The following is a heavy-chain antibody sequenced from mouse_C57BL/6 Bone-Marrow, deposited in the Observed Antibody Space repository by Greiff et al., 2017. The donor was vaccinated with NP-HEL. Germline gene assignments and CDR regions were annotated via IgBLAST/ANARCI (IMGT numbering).Heavy chain of an antibody. D-gene: IGHD1-1*01. Sequence: QVQLQQSGAELARPGASVKLSCKASGYTFTSYGISWVKQRTGQGLEWIGEIYPRSGNTYYNEKFKGKATLTADKSSSTAYMELRSLTSEDSAVYFCARPGYGSSYHWYFDVWGTGTTVTVSS. V-gene: IGHV1-81*01. CDR1: GYTFTSYG. CDR2: IYPRSGNT. CDR3: ARPGYGSSYHWYFDV. J-gene: IGHJ1*03.